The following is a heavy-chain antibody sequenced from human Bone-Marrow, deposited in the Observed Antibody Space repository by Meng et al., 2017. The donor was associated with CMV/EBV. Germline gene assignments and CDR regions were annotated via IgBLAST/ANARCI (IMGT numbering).Heavy chain of an antibody. Sequence: GESLKISCAASGFTFSDYYMSWIRQAPGKGLEWVANIKQDGSEKYYVDSVKGRFTISRDNAKNSLYLQMNSLRAEDTAVYYCARGSSSWYALDYWGQGTLVTVSS. CDR3: ARGSSSWYALDY. J-gene: IGHJ4*02. D-gene: IGHD6-13*01. CDR2: IKQDGSEK. CDR1: GFTFSDYY. V-gene: IGHV3-7*01.